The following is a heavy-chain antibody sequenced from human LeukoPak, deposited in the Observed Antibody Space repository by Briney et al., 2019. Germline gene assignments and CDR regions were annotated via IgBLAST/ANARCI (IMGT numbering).Heavy chain of an antibody. CDR2: ISGSAGNT. CDR1: GFTFSRYS. V-gene: IGHV3-23*01. D-gene: IGHD4-17*01. CDR3: AKGMTTVTIDAFDI. Sequence: GGSLRLSCAASGFTFSRYSMNWVRQAPGKGLEWVAGISGSAGNTYYADSVKGRFTISRDTSKNTLYLQMNSLRAEDTAVYYCAKGMTTVTIDAFDIWGQGTMVTVSS. J-gene: IGHJ3*02.